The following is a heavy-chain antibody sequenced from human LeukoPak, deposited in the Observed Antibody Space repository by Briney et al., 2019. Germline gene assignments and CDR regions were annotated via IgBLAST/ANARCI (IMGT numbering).Heavy chain of an antibody. CDR1: GFTFSSYA. CDR2: ISDSGSST. J-gene: IGHJ4*02. Sequence: PGGSLRLSCAVSGFTFSSYAMSWVRQAPGKGLEWVSAISDSGSSTYHIDSVKGRFTISRDNSKNTLYPQMNSLRAEDTAVYYCAKDYPSSLVDYWGQGTLVTVSS. D-gene: IGHD6-6*01. CDR3: AKDYPSSLVDY. V-gene: IGHV3-23*01.